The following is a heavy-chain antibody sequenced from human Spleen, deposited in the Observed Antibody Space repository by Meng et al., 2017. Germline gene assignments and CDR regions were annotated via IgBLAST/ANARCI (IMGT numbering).Heavy chain of an antibody. CDR1: GFTFDDYA. J-gene: IGHJ4*02. V-gene: IGHV3-9*01. CDR3: ANLIY. CDR2: ISWNSGSI. Sequence: SLKISCAASGFTFDDYAMHWVRQAPGKGLEWVSGISWNSGSIGYADSVKGRFTISRDNAKNSLYLQMNSLRAEDTALYYCANLIYWGQGTRVTVSS. D-gene: IGHD3-16*01.